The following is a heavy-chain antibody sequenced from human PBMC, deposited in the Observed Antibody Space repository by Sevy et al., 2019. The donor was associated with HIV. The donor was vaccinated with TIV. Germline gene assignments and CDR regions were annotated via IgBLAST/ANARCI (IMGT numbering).Heavy chain of an antibody. CDR3: AKECLPTSNYDTSGSLAFDI. CDR2: ISGSGGST. CDR1: GFTFSSYA. J-gene: IGHJ3*02. Sequence: GGSLRLSCAASGFTFSSYAMSWVRQAPGKGLECVSTISGSGGSTHYADSVKGRFTISRDNSKNTLYLPMNSLRAEDTAVYYCAKECLPTSNYDTSGSLAFDIWGQGTMVTVSS. V-gene: IGHV3-23*01. D-gene: IGHD3-22*01.